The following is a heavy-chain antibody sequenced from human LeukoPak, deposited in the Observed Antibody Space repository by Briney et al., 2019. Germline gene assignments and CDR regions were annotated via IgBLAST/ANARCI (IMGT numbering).Heavy chain of an antibody. CDR2: ISGSGGST. D-gene: IGHD3-22*01. J-gene: IGHJ4*02. CDR3: AKSDDSSGYYYEIDY. CDR1: GFTFSSYA. V-gene: IGHV3-23*01. Sequence: GGSLRLSCAASGFTFSSYAMSWVRQAPGKGLEWVSAISGSGGSTYYADSVKGRFTIPRDNSKNTLYLQMNSLRAEDTAVYYCAKSDDSSGYYYEIDYWGQGTLVTVSS.